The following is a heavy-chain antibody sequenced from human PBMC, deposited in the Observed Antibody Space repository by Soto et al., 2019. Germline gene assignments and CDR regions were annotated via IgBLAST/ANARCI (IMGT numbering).Heavy chain of an antibody. CDR1: GFTLSGHH. V-gene: IGHV3-72*01. D-gene: IGHD3-22*01. Sequence: GGSLRLSCAGSGFTLSGHHIDWVRQAPGKGLEWVGRSRDKPQGYSTAYAASVKGRFTTSRDESKNSAYLQMNSLKTEDTAVYYCVRATYFSDSSGYTRCLDYWGQGTLVTVSS. J-gene: IGHJ4*02. CDR2: SRDKPQGYST. CDR3: VRATYFSDSSGYTRCLDY.